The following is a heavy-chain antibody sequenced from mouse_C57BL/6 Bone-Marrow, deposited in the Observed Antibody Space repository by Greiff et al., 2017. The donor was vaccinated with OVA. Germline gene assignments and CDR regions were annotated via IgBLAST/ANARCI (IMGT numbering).Heavy chain of an antibody. V-gene: IGHV1-76*01. CDR2: IYPGSGNT. CDR1: GYTFTDYY. CDR3: ARGPGSSPSFDY. Sequence: QVQLQQPGAELVRPGASVKLSCKASGYTFTDYYINWVKQRPGQGLEWIARIYPGSGNTYYNEKFKGKATLTVEKSSSTAYMQLSSLTSEDSAVYFCARGPGSSPSFDYWGQGTTLTVSS. J-gene: IGHJ2*01. D-gene: IGHD1-1*01.